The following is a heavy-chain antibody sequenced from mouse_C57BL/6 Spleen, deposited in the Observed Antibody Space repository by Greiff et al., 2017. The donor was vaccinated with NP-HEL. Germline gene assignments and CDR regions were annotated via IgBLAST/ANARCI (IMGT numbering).Heavy chain of an antibody. J-gene: IGHJ1*03. V-gene: IGHV1-82*01. CDR2: IYPGDGDT. CDR1: GYAFSSSW. CDR3: AREGFTTVGYFDV. Sequence: VQLQQSGPELVKPGASVKISCKASGYAFSSSWMNWVKQRPGKGLEWIGRIYPGDGDTNYNGKFKGKATLTADKSSSTAYMQLSSLTSEDSAVYFCAREGFTTVGYFDVWGTGTTVTVSS. D-gene: IGHD1-1*01.